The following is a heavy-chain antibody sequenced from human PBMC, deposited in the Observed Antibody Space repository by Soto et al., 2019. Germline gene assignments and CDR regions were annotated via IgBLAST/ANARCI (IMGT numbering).Heavy chain of an antibody. J-gene: IGHJ4*02. V-gene: IGHV3-48*03. Sequence: GGSLRLSCAASGFTFSSYEMNWVRQAPGKGLEWVSYISSSGSTIYYADSVKGRFTISRDNAKNSLYLQMNSLRAEDTAVYYCARAILYYDILTGYYGAYYFDYWGQGTLVTVSS. CDR1: GFTFSSYE. CDR2: ISSSGSTI. D-gene: IGHD3-9*01. CDR3: ARAILYYDILTGYYGAYYFDY.